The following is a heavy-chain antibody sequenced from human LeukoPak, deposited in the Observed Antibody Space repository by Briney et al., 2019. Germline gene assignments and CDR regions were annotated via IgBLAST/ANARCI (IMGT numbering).Heavy chain of an antibody. CDR1: GFTFSNYG. V-gene: IGHV3-30*02. CDR3: ARGLGYCSGGSCPLDY. J-gene: IGHJ4*02. D-gene: IGHD2-15*01. Sequence: GGSLRLSCATSGFTFSNYGMHWIRQAPGKGLERVAFIRSDESDKYYADSVKGRFTISRDNSKNTLYLQMNSLRAEDTAVYYCARGLGYCSGGSCPLDYWGQGTPVTVSS. CDR2: IRSDESDK.